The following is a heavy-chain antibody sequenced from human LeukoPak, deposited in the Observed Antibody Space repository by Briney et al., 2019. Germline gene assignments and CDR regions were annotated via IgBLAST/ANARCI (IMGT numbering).Heavy chain of an antibody. CDR3: AKDLHCSSTSCYRAGGYFQH. V-gene: IGHV3-30*02. J-gene: IGHJ1*01. Sequence: PGGSLRLSCVASGFTFSSYGMHWVRQAPGKGLEWVAFIRYDGSNKYYADSVKGRFTISRDNSKNTLYLQMNSLRAEDTAVYYCAKDLHCSSTSCYRAGGYFQHWGQGTLVTVSS. D-gene: IGHD2-2*02. CDR1: GFTFSSYG. CDR2: IRYDGSNK.